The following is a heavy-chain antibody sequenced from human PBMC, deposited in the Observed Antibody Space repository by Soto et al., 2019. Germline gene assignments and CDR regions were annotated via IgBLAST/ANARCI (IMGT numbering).Heavy chain of an antibody. CDR2: ISYDGTNK. CDR1: GFSFSISP. Sequence: SLRLSCAASGFSFSISPMHWVRQAPGKGPEWVALISYDGTNKFYADSVKGRFTISRDNSKSTLYLQVDSLRPEDAAVYYCARDPKTSGGQHWAFNYFDSWGQGTPVTV. J-gene: IGHJ4*02. D-gene: IGHD7-27*01. V-gene: IGHV3-30-3*01. CDR3: ARDPKTSGGQHWAFNYFDS.